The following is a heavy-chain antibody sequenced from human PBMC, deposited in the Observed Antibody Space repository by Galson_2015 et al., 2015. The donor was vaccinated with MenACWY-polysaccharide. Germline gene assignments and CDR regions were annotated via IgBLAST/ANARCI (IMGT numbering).Heavy chain of an antibody. J-gene: IGHJ4*02. CDR1: GFTFTTYA. CDR3: AKYGSGSFYLD. Sequence: SLRLSCAASGFTFTTYAMNWVRQAPGKGLERVSAISASGGGTHYADSVKGRFTISRDNSKNTLYLQMNSLRAEDTAVYYCAKYGSGSFYLDWGQGTLVTVSS. V-gene: IGHV3-23*01. CDR2: ISASGGGT. D-gene: IGHD3-10*01.